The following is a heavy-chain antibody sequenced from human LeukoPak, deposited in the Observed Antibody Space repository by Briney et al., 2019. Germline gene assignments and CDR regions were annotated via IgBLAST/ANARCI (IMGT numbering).Heavy chain of an antibody. D-gene: IGHD3-10*01. CDR3: ARMVRGGLYYFYMYV. V-gene: IGHV4-34*01. J-gene: IGHJ6*03. CDR1: GGSFSGYY. CDR2: ITHSGST. Sequence: SETLSLTCAVYGGSFSGYYWSWIRQPPGKGLEWIREITHSGSTNYNPSLKSRVTISVDTSKNQFSLKLSSVTAADTAVYYCARMVRGGLYYFYMYVWGKGTTVTVSS.